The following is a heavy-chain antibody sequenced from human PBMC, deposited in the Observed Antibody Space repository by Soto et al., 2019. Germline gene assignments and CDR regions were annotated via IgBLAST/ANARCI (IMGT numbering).Heavy chain of an antibody. J-gene: IGHJ5*02. Sequence: VGSLRLSCAASVFSFSNFAMSWVRHSPGTGLEWVSSISGSGDKTYYLDSVKGRFTISRDNSKNTLYLHMNSLGAEDTAVYFCAKDYARTWSWYFEPWGQATPVTLSS. CDR3: AKDYARTWSWYFEP. CDR2: ISGSGDKT. D-gene: IGHD2-2*01. CDR1: VFSFSNFA. V-gene: IGHV3-23*01.